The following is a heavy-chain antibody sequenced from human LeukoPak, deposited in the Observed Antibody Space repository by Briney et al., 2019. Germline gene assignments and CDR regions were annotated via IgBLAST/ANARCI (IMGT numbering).Heavy chain of an antibody. V-gene: IGHV4-34*01. J-gene: IGHJ4*02. CDR3: AREDFVRFGEYDY. Sequence: SETLSLTCAVYGGSFSGYYWSWIRQPPGKGLEWIGEINHSGSTNYNPSLKSRVTISVDTSKNQFSLKLSSVTAADTAVYYCAREDFVRFGEYDYWGQGTLVTVSS. D-gene: IGHD3-10*01. CDR2: INHSGST. CDR1: GGSFSGYY.